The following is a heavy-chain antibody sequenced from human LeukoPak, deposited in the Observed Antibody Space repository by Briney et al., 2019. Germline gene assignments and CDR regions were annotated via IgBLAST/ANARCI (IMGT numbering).Heavy chain of an antibody. CDR2: INHSGST. J-gene: IGHJ5*02. CDR3: ARAARPSNNWFDP. Sequence: SETLSLTCAVYGGSFSGYYWSWIRQPPGKGLEWIGEINHSGSTNYNPSLKSRVTISVDTSKNQFSLKLSSVTAAGTAVYYCARAARPSNNWFDPWGQGTLVTVSS. V-gene: IGHV4-34*01. CDR1: GGSFSGYY. D-gene: IGHD6-6*01.